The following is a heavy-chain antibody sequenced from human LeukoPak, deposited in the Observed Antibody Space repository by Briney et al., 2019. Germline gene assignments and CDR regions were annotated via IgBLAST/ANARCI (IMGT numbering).Heavy chain of an antibody. D-gene: IGHD5-18*01. Sequence: PSETLSLTCTVSGGSIRNNNYYWAWIRPPPGKGLEWIGSIYYSATTYYKPSLKSRVTISVDTSKNQFSLKLTSVTAADTAVYYCARPNVDTAMAELYWFFDVWGRGTLVTVSS. CDR2: IYYSATT. J-gene: IGHJ2*01. CDR3: ARPNVDTAMAELYWFFDV. V-gene: IGHV4-39*01. CDR1: GGSIRNNNYY.